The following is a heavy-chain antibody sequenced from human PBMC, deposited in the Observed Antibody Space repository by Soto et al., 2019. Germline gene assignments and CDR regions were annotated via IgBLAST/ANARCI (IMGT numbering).Heavy chain of an antibody. CDR2: ISGSGGST. V-gene: IGHV3-23*01. CDR1: VFTFISFA. Sequence: GGSLRLSCASSVFTFISFAMSWVRQSPGKGLEWVSTISGSGGSTYYADAVKGRFTISRDNSMGTLYLQMKSLRVEDTAIYYCAKEVSLGSTVDLGYWGQGALVTVSS. CDR3: AKEVSLGSTVDLGY. D-gene: IGHD7-27*01. J-gene: IGHJ4*02.